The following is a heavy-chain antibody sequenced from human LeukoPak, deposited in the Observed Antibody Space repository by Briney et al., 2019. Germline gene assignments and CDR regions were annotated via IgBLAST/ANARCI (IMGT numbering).Heavy chain of an antibody. CDR3: TSYTNGWN. Sequence: PGGSLTLACPASELTFNSNWWHWLRQAPGKGLVWVSRINSDGSTTNYADSVKGRFTISRDNAKNTLYLQMNSLRAEDTAVYYCTSYTNGWNWGQGTLVTVSS. V-gene: IGHV3-74*01. J-gene: IGHJ4*02. CDR1: ELTFNSNW. D-gene: IGHD2-8*01. CDR2: INSDGSTT.